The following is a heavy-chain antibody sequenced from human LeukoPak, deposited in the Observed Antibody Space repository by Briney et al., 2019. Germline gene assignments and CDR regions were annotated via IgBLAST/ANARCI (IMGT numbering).Heavy chain of an antibody. J-gene: IGHJ3*02. CDR2: ISYDGSNK. CDR1: GFTFSNYA. Sequence: PGRSLRLSCVVSGFTFSNYAMHWVRQAPGKGLDWVAVISYDGSNKCSGDSVKGRFTISRDNSNNTLYLQMNSLRAEDTAVYYCAKGQTVATTDAFDIWGQGTMVTVSS. V-gene: IGHV3-30*18. D-gene: IGHD5-12*01. CDR3: AKGQTVATTDAFDI.